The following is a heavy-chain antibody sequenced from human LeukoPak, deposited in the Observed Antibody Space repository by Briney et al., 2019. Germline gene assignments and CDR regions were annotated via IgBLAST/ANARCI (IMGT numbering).Heavy chain of an antibody. V-gene: IGHV4-4*07. CDR1: GGSISSYY. CDR3: ASSRLNHPVDY. Sequence: SETQSLTCTVSGGSISSYYWSWIRQPAGKGLEWIGRIYTSGSTNYNPSLKSRVTMSVDTSKNQFSLKLSSVTAADTAVYYCASSRLNHPVDYWGQGTLVTVSS. D-gene: IGHD1-14*01. CDR2: IYTSGST. J-gene: IGHJ4*02.